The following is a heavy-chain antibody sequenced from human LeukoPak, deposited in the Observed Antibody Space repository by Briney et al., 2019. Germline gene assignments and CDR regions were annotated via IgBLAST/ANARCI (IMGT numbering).Heavy chain of an antibody. J-gene: IGHJ3*02. CDR1: GYTFTGYY. CDR3: ARDTTPWDFWSGPGGAFDI. CDR2: INPNSGGT. Sequence: ASVKVSCKASGYTFTGYYMHWVRQAPGQGLEWMGWINPNSGGTNYAQKFQGRVTMTRDTSISTAYMELSRLRSEDTAVYYCARDTTPWDFWSGPGGAFDIWGQGTMVTVSS. V-gene: IGHV1-2*02. D-gene: IGHD3-3*01.